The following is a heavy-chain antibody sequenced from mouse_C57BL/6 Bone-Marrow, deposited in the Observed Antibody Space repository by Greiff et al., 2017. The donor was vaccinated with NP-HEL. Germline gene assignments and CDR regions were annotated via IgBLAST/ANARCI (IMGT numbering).Heavy chain of an antibody. Sequence: EVQLQQSGAELVRPGASVKLSCTASGFTIKDDYMHWVKQRPEQGLEWIGWIDPENGDTEYASKFQGKATITADPSSNTAYLQLSSLTSEDTAVYYGTASLGDYWGQGTSVTVSS. D-gene: IGHD3-3*01. CDR2: IDPENGDT. CDR3: TASLGDY. CDR1: GFTIKDDY. J-gene: IGHJ4*01. V-gene: IGHV14-4*01.